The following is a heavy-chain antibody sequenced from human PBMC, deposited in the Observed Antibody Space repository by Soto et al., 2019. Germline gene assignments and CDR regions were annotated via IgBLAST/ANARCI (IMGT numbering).Heavy chain of an antibody. J-gene: IGHJ4*02. CDR2: ISTDGGNT. V-gene: IGHV3-64D*06. Sequence: PAGSLRLSCCASGFTFSIYAMHWVRQAPGKGLEYVSSISTDGGNTHYADSVKGRFTISRDNSKNTVYLQMSSLRAEDTAVYYCVKGEYYYDSSGYYPFDYWGQGT. D-gene: IGHD3-22*01. CDR1: GFTFSIYA. CDR3: VKGEYYYDSSGYYPFDY.